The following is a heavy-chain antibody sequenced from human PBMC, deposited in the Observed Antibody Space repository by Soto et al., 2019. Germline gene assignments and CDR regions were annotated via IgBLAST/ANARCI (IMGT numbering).Heavy chain of an antibody. V-gene: IGHV3-30*04. D-gene: IGHD5-12*01. CDR3: TRDLLAGHDVY. Sequence: GGSLRLSCAASGFTFRNFAMHWVRQAPGKGLEWLAVITFDGRDKYYADSVKGRFTISRDTSKNTLYLQMNSLRIDDTAVYFCTRDLLAGHDVYWGQGTLVTVSS. J-gene: IGHJ4*02. CDR2: ITFDGRDK. CDR1: GFTFRNFA.